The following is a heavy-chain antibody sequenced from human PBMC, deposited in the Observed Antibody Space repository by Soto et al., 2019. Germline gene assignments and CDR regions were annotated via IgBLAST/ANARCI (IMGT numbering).Heavy chain of an antibody. J-gene: IGHJ6*02. CDR1: GGSFSGYY. CDR3: ARCTIFGVVIIRAKGGMDV. CDR2: INHSGST. Sequence: LSLTCAVYGGSFSGYYWSWIRQPPGKGLEWIGEINHSGSTNYNPSLKSRVTISVDTSKNQFSLKLSSVTAADTAVYYCARCTIFGVVIIRAKGGMDVWGQGTTVTVSS. D-gene: IGHD3-3*01. V-gene: IGHV4-34*01.